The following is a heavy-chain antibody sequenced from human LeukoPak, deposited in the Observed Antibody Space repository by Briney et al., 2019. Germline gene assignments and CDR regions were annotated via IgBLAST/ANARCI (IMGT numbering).Heavy chain of an antibody. D-gene: IGHD5-12*01. CDR2: ISSSSSSYI. CDR3: ASSGPRVNYYYYGMDV. J-gene: IGHJ6*04. V-gene: IGHV3-21*01. CDR1: GFTFSSYS. Sequence: PGGSLRLSCAASGFTFSSYSMNWVRQAPGKGLEWVSSISSSSSSYIYYADSVKGRFTISRDNAKNSLYLQMNSLRAEDTAVYYCASSGPRVNYYYYGMDVWGKGTTVTVSS.